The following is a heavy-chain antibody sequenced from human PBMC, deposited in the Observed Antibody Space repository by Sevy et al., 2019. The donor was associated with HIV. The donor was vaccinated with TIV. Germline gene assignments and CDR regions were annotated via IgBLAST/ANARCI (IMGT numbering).Heavy chain of an antibody. CDR2: FVISSKYI. Sequence: GGSLRLSFEAPGFIFSGFRINWVRQAPGKGLEWVASFVISSKYIYSEDSVKGRFTISRDNAKNSLYLQMNSLRAEDTAVYYCARDPAVAAAITFDYWGQGALVTVSS. CDR1: GFIFSGFR. J-gene: IGHJ4*02. CDR3: ARDPAVAAAITFDY. D-gene: IGHD6-13*01. V-gene: IGHV3-21*01.